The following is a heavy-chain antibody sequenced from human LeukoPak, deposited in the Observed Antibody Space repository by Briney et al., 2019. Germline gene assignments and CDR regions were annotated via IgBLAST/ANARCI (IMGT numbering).Heavy chain of an antibody. J-gene: IGHJ4*02. CDR2: IRYDGSNK. D-gene: IGHD6-13*01. Sequence: PGGSLRLSCAASGFTFSSFGMHWVRQAPGKGLEWISFIRYDGSNKYYTDSVKDRFTISRDNSQNTLYLQMNSLRTEDTALYFCAKDRTMAADGTYFDYWGQGTLVTVSS. CDR1: GFTFSSFG. CDR3: AKDRTMAADGTYFDY. V-gene: IGHV3-30*02.